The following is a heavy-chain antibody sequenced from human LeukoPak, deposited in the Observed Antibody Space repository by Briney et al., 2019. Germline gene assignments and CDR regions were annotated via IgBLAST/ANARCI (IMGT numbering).Heavy chain of an antibody. CDR3: ATGGQYYGFR. CDR2: IYHNGNS. V-gene: IGHV4-38-2*01. J-gene: IGHJ4*02. D-gene: IGHD3-3*01. CDR1: AYSISSGYY. Sequence: SETLSLTCVVSAYSISSGYYWGWIRQPPGKGLEWIGNIYHNGNSYYNPSLKSRVTISIDTSKNQFSLKLNSVTAADTAVYYCATGGQYYGFRWGQGTLVTVSS.